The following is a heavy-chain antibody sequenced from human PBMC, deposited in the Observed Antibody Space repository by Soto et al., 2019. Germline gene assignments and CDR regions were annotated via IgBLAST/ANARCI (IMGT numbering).Heavy chain of an antibody. V-gene: IGHV3-7*05. CDR3: ARHRSGSYFVYYFDY. J-gene: IGHJ4*02. CDR2: INQDGSEK. CDR1: GFTFSSYW. Sequence: GGSLRLSCAASGFTFSSYWMSWVRQAPGKGLEWVANINQDGSEKYYVDSVKGRFTISRDNAKNSLYLQMNSLRAEDTAVYYCARHRSGSYFVYYFDYWGQGTLVTVSS. D-gene: IGHD1-26*01.